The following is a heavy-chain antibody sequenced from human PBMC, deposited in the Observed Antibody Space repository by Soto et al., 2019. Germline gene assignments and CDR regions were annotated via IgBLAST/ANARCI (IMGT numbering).Heavy chain of an antibody. CDR1: GGYISSYY. CDR2: IYYSGST. D-gene: IGHD3-10*01. Sequence: SETLSVTSTVAGGYISSYYWSWIRQHTGKGLEWIGYIYYSGSTNYNPSLKSRVTISVDTSKNQFSLKLSSVTAADTAVYYCAGHSLTMVRGVIYYFDYWSQGTLVTVSS. J-gene: IGHJ4*02. CDR3: AGHSLTMVRGVIYYFDY. V-gene: IGHV4-59*08.